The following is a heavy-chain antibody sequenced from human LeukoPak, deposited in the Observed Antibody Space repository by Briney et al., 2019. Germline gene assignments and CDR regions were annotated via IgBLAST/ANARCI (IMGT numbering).Heavy chain of an antibody. J-gene: IGHJ1*01. D-gene: IGHD4-17*01. CDR3: ASDYGDSQH. V-gene: IGHV1-2*02. CDR2: INPNSGGT. Sequence: ASVNVSCMPSGYTFTGYYMHWVRQAPGQGLEWMGWINPNSGGTNYAQKFQGRVTMTRDTSISTAYMELSRLRSDDTAVYYCASDYGDSQHWGQGTLVTVSS. CDR1: GYTFTGYY.